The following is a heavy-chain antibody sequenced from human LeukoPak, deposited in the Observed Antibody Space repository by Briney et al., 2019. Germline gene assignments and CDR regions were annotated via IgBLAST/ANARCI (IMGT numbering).Heavy chain of an antibody. V-gene: IGHV3-48*04. D-gene: IGHD3-10*02. CDR2: ISNSGSTI. Sequence: GGSLRLSCAASGFTFSSYGMSWVRQAPGKGLEWVSYISNSGSTIYYADSVKGRFTISRDNAKNSLYLHMNNLRAEDTAVYYCAELGITMIGGVWGKGTTVTISS. J-gene: IGHJ6*04. CDR3: AELGITMIGGV. CDR1: GFTFSSYG.